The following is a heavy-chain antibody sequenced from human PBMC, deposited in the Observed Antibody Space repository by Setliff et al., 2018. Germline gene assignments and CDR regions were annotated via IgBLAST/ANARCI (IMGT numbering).Heavy chain of an antibody. D-gene: IGHD5-12*01. J-gene: IGHJ3*02. CDR1: GYSFTDYW. CDR2: IHPSNSDT. CDR3: ARNRVALYDAFDI. V-gene: IGHV5-51*01. Sequence: GESLKISCKGSGYSFTDYWIGWVRQMPGEGLEWMGIIHPSNSDTVYSPSFQGQVTISADRSITTAYLQWSSLKASDTAIYYCARNRVALYDAFDIWGKGTMVTVSS.